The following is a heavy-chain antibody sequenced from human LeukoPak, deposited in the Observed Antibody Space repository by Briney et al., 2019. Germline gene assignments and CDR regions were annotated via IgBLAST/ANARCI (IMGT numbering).Heavy chain of an antibody. CDR3: TTGYSGSYFRVDY. D-gene: IGHD1-26*01. V-gene: IGHV3-15*01. CDR1: GFTFSNAW. J-gene: IGHJ4*02. CDR2: IKSKTDGGTT. Sequence: PGGSLRLSCAASGFTFSNAWMSWVRQAPGKRVEWVGRIKSKTDGGTTDYAAPVKGRFTISRDDSKNTLYLQMNRLKTEDTAVYYCTTGYSGSYFRVDYWGQGTLVTVSS.